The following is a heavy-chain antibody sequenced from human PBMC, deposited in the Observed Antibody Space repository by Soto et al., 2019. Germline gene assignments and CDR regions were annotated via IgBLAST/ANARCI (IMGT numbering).Heavy chain of an antibody. Sequence: QVQLQESGPGVVKPSQTLSLTCTVSGRSISSDDYYWSWNRQPPGKGLEWIGYISYSGPTSYNPSLKSRVLLSVDTSKKKFYLKLTSVTAADTAVYYCARSHDYGAYVCDCWGQGTLVTVSS. CDR1: GRSISSDDYY. J-gene: IGHJ4*02. CDR3: ARSHDYGAYVCDC. CDR2: ISYSGPT. D-gene: IGHD4-17*01. V-gene: IGHV4-30-4*01.